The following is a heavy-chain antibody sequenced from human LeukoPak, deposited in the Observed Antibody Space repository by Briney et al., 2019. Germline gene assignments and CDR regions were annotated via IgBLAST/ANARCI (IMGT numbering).Heavy chain of an antibody. Sequence: ASVKVSCKASGYTFTGYYMHWVRQAPGQGLEWMGWINPNSGGTNYAQKLQGRVTMTRDTSISTAYMELSRLRSDDTAVYYCARGVGYCSGGSCYSGYNWFDPWGQGTLVTVSS. CDR1: GYTFTGYY. CDR3: ARGVGYCSGGSCYSGYNWFDP. CDR2: INPNSGGT. V-gene: IGHV1-2*02. D-gene: IGHD2-15*01. J-gene: IGHJ5*02.